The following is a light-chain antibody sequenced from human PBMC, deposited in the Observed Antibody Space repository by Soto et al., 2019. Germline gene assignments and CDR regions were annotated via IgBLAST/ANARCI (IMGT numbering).Light chain of an antibody. J-gene: IGKJ5*01. Sequence: DIQLTQSPSFLSASVGDRVTLTCRASQGISTSLAWYQQTPGKAPNLLIYAASTLQSGVPSRFSGSGSGTEFNLTISSLQPEDFATYYCQQLSSYPITFGQGTRLEIK. CDR2: AAS. CDR3: QQLSSYPIT. V-gene: IGKV1-9*01. CDR1: QGISTS.